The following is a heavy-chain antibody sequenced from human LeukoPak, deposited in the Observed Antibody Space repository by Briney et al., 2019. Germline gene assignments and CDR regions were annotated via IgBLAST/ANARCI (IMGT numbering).Heavy chain of an antibody. CDR2: IWYGGSNR. Sequence: PGRSLRLSCAASGFTFSRYGMHWVRQAPGKGLEWVAVIWYGGSNRQYADSVKGRFTISRDNSKNTLYLQMNSLRAEDTAVYYCARDFGFSPSSGYSFDYWGQGTLVTVSS. J-gene: IGHJ4*02. CDR3: ARDFGFSPSSGYSFDY. CDR1: GFTFSRYG. V-gene: IGHV3-33*01. D-gene: IGHD3-22*01.